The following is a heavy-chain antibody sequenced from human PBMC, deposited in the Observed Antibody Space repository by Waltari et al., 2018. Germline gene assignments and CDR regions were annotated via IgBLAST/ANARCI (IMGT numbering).Heavy chain of an antibody. CDR3: ARLGYTGSYYVGY. CDR1: GYSISSGYY. CDR2: IYHSGST. Sequence: QVQLQESGPGLVKPSETLSLTCAVSGYSISSGYYWGWIRQPPGKGLGWIGSIYHSGSTYYHPSLKSRVTGSIDTSKNQFSLKLSSVTAADTAVYYCARLGYTGSYYVGYWGQGTLVTVSS. V-gene: IGHV4-38-2*01. D-gene: IGHD1-26*01. J-gene: IGHJ4*02.